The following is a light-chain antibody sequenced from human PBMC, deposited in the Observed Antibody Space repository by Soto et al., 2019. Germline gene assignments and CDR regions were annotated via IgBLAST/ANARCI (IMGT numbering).Light chain of an antibody. CDR3: SSHTSGSTRV. J-gene: IGLJ1*01. CDR1: SGDVGGYDY. Sequence: QSVLNQPASVSGSPGQSIAISCTGTSGDVGGYDYVSWYQQHPDKAPKLMIYEVTKRPSWVSNRFSGSKSGNTASLTISGLQPEDEADYYCSSHTSGSTRVFGSGTKVTV. V-gene: IGLV2-14*01. CDR2: EVT.